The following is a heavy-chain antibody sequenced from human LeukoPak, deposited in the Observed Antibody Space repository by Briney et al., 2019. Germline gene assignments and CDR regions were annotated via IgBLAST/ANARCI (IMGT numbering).Heavy chain of an antibody. Sequence: GGSLRLSCAASGFSSSNYWITWIRQAPGKGLEWVATIKGDGSDKRYVDSVKGRFTISRDDVKNSLYLQLNNLRAEDTAIYYCARAQWGYPFDVWGQGTRVTVSS. J-gene: IGHJ3*01. D-gene: IGHD5-18*01. CDR2: IKGDGSDK. CDR3: ARAQWGYPFDV. CDR1: GFSSSNYW. V-gene: IGHV3-7*03.